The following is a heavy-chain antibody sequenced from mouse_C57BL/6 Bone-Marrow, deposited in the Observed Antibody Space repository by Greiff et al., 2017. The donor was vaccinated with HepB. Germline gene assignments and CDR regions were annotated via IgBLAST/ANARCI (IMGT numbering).Heavy chain of an antibody. J-gene: IGHJ1*03. CDR1: YTFTDYNM. D-gene: IGHD1-1*01. Sequence: VQLQQSGPELVKPGASVKMSCKASGYTFTDYNMHWVKQRPGQGLEWIGDIYPGSGSTNYNEKFKSKATLTVDTSSSTAYMQLSSLTSEDSAVYYCAREGGSSPYWYFDVWGTGTTVTVSS. V-gene: IGHV1-83*01. CDR2: YPGSGSTN. CDR3: REGGSSPYWYFDV.